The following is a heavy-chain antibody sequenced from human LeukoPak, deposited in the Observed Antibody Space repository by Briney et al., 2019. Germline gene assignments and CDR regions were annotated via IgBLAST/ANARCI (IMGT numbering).Heavy chain of an antibody. CDR3: ARGGGYCTNGVCYSRSNRFDP. V-gene: IGHV1-46*01. CDR1: GYTFTSYY. D-gene: IGHD2-8*01. Sequence: ASVKVSCKASGYTFTSYYMHWVRQAPGQGLEWMGIINPSGGSTSYAQKFQGRVTMTRDTSTSTVYMELSSLRSEDTAVYYCARGGGYCTNGVCYSRSNRFDPWGQGTLVTVSS. CDR2: INPSGGST. J-gene: IGHJ5*02.